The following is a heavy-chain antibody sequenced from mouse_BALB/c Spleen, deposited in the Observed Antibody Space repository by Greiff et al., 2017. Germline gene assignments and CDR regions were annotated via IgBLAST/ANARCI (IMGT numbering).Heavy chain of an antibody. D-gene: IGHD1-1*01. Sequence: EVQLVESGGGLVQPGGSLKLSCAASGFTFSSYGMSWVRQTPDKRLELVATINSNGGSTYYPDSVKGRFTISRDNAKNTLYLQMSSLKSEDTAMYYCARDPSYYGSSWDFDYWGQGTTLTVSS. V-gene: IGHV5-6-3*01. CDR2: INSNGGST. CDR1: GFTFSSYG. CDR3: ARDPSYYGSSWDFDY. J-gene: IGHJ2*01.